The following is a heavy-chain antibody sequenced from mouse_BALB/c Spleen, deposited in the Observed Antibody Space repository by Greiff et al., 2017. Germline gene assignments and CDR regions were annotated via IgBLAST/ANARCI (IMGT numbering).Heavy chain of an antibody. CDR2: INPSSGYT. J-gene: IGHJ4*01. Sequence: QVQLQQSAAELARPGASVKMSCKASGYTFTSYTMHWVKQRPGQGLEWIGYINPSSGYTEYNQKFKDKTTLTADKSSSTAYMQLSSLTSEDSAVYYCARSKEYYGSSYSYYYAMDYWGQGTSVTVSS. V-gene: IGHV1-4*02. D-gene: IGHD1-1*01. CDR3: ARSKEYYGSSYSYYYAMDY. CDR1: GYTFTSYT.